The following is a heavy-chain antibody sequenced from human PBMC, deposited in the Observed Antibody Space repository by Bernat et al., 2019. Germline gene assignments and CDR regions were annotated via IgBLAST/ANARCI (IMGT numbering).Heavy chain of an antibody. J-gene: IGHJ4*02. CDR2: IFPGDSDV. CDR3: ARRISIFGTDDY. D-gene: IGHD3-3*01. Sequence: EVQLVQSGAEVKKPGESLKISCKGSGYTFTNYWIAWVRQMPGKGLEWLGIIFPGDSDVRSSPSFQGQVTISGDKSINTAYLQWSSLKASDTAIYYCARRISIFGTDDYWGQGTPVTVSS. V-gene: IGHV5-51*01. CDR1: GYTFTNYW.